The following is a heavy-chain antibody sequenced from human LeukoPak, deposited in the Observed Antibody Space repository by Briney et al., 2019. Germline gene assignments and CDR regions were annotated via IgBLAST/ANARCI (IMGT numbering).Heavy chain of an antibody. CDR1: GGSFSGYY. J-gene: IGHJ4*02. CDR2: INHSGST. Sequence: SETLSLTCAVYGGSFSGYYWSWIRQPPGKGLEWIGEINHSGSTNYNPSLKGRVTISVDTSKNQFSLKLSSVTAADTAVYYCARGVRASGKRAAYIDYWGLGTLVTVSS. CDR3: ARGVRASGKRAAYIDY. V-gene: IGHV4-34*01. D-gene: IGHD3-10*01.